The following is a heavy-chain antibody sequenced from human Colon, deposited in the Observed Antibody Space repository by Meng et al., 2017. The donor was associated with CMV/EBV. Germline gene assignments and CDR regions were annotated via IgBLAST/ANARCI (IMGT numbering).Heavy chain of an antibody. CDR2: IFNSGTN. J-gene: IGHJ4*02. Sequence: LSCSGSGGTMIGTNWWNRGRQRPRVGLEWIREIFNSGTNNYKTSLKSRITILIDKYKNEFSRKMTSMTDADTAVYFCGDPPAGYWGQGILVTVSS. V-gene: IGHV4-4*01. CDR3: GDPPAGY. CDR1: GGTMIGTNW.